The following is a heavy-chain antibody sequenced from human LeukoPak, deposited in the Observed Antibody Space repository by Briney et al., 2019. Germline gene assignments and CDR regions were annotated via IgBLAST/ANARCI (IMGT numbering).Heavy chain of an antibody. V-gene: IGHV4-59*12. D-gene: IGHD3-16*02. CDR1: GGSISSYY. CDR2: IYYSGST. J-gene: IGHJ4*02. CDR3: ARRRYYDYVWGSYRSYYFDY. Sequence: SETLSLTCTVSGGSISSYYWSWIRQPPGKGLEWIGYIYYSGSTNYNPSLKSRVTMSVDTSKNLFSLKLTSVTAADTAVYYCARRRYYDYVWGSYRSYYFDYWGQGTLVTVSS.